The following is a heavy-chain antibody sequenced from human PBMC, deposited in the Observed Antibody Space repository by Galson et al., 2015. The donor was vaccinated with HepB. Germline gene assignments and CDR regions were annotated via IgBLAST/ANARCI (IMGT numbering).Heavy chain of an antibody. J-gene: IGHJ4*02. V-gene: IGHV3-11*06. CDR1: GFTFSDYY. CDR3: TRASRIAVAGNDY. D-gene: IGHD6-19*01. CDR2: ISGSSNYI. Sequence: SLRLSCAASGFTFSDYYMTWIRQAPGKGLEWVSYISGSSNYINYAESVKGRFTISRDNAKNSLYLQMNSLRVEDTALYYCTRASRIAVAGNDYWGQGTLVTVSS.